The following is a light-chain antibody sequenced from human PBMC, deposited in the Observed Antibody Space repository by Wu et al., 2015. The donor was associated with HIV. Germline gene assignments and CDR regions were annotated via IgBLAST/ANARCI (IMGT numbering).Light chain of an antibody. CDR3: QQYNSWPRT. CDR2: GAS. Sequence: ETTTLSCRASQTVSDNLAWYQLDCWSGSRLLIYGASTRAAGVSSRFSGRGSGTEFTLIINSLRSEDFAVYFCQQYNSWPRTFGQGTKVEV. J-gene: IGKJ1*01. V-gene: IGKV3-15*01. CDR1: QTVSDN.